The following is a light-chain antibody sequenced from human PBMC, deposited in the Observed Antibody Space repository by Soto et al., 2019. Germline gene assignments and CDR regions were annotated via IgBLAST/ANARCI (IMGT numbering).Light chain of an antibody. CDR2: GVT. V-gene: IGLV2-14*01. Sequence: QSALTQPASVSGSLGQSITLSCTGSGGDIGAYNYVSWYQQHPGKAPKLIIYGVTHRPSGVSSRFSASKSAYTASLTISELQDEEEADYYCSSFKTTYFYVFGPRTKVTV. CDR1: GGDIGAYNY. CDR3: SSFKTTYFYV. J-gene: IGLJ1*01.